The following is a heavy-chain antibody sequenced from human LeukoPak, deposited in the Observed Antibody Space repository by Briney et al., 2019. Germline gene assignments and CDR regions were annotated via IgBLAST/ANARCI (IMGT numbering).Heavy chain of an antibody. CDR2: IYYSGST. J-gene: IGHJ5*02. D-gene: IGHD6-19*01. CDR3: ARDNTLVAVAGTRLFDP. V-gene: IGHV4-39*07. Sequence: PSETLSLTCTVSGGSISSSSYYWGWIRQPPGKGLEWIGSIYYSGSTYYNPSLKSRVTISLDTSKNQFSLKLSSVTAADTAVYYCARDNTLVAVAGTRLFDPWGQGTLVTVSS. CDR1: GGSISSSSYY.